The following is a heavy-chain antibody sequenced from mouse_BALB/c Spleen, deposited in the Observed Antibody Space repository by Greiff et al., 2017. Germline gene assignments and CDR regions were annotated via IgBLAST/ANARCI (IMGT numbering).Heavy chain of an antibody. V-gene: IGHV6-6*02. J-gene: IGHJ4*01. CDR1: GFTFSNYW. Sequence: DVMLVESGGGLVQPGGSMKLSCVASGFTFSNYWMNWVRQSPEKGLEWVAEIRLKSNNYATHYAESVKGRFTISRDDSKSSVYLQMNNLRAEDTGIYYCTPSYHYYGNGAMDYWGQGTSVTVSS. CDR3: TPSYHYYGNGAMDY. CDR2: IRLKSNNYAT. D-gene: IGHD2-1*01.